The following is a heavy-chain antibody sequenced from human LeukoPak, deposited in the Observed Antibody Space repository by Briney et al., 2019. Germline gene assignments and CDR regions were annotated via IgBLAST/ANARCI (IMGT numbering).Heavy chain of an antibody. CDR2: INTDGSST. CDR1: GFTLGSYW. Sequence: GGPLRFSWEPPGFTLGSYWMHWVRKAPGKGLVWVSRINTDGSSTSDADSVKGRFTISRDNGKNSLYLQMNSLRAEDTAIYYCARVHGAYPFDYWGQGTLVTVSS. CDR3: ARVHGAYPFDY. D-gene: IGHD4/OR15-4a*01. V-gene: IGHV3-74*01. J-gene: IGHJ4*02.